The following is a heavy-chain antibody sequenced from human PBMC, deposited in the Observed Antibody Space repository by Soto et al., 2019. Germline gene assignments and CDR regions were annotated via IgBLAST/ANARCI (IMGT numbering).Heavy chain of an antibody. V-gene: IGHV3-23*01. CDR3: ARRAFGSSRSFDL. CDR1: GFAFSSHP. Sequence: GVSLRLSCAACGFAFSSHPMSSVRQAPERGREWVSGISDGGDLTYNADSVKGRFTISRDNSKNILFLQMNSLRAEDTALYYCARRAFGSSRSFDLWGQGTMVTVSS. D-gene: IGHD6-6*01. J-gene: IGHJ3*01. CDR2: ISDGGDLT.